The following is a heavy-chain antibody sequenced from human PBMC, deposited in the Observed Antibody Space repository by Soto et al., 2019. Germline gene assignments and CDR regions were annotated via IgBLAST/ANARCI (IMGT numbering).Heavy chain of an antibody. D-gene: IGHD2-2*01. Sequence: PGGSLRLSCAASGFTFSSYAMSWVRQAPGKGLEWVSAISGSGGSTYYADSVKGRFTISRDNAKNSLYLQMNSLRAEDTAVYYCARGRSPMIVVVPAADYGMDVWGQGTTVTVSS. V-gene: IGHV3-23*01. CDR2: ISGSGGST. J-gene: IGHJ6*02. CDR1: GFTFSSYA. CDR3: ARGRSPMIVVVPAADYGMDV.